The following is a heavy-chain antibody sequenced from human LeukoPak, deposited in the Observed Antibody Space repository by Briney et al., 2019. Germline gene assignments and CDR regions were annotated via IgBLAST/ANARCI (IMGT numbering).Heavy chain of an antibody. J-gene: IGHJ4*02. CDR2: INPNSGGT. V-gene: IGHV1-2*02. CDR1: GYTFTGYY. D-gene: IGHD6-6*01. CDR3: ARGRIAARRYFDY. Sequence: GASVKVSCKASGYTFTGYYMHWVRQAPGQGLEWMGWINPNSGGTNYAQKFQGRVTMTRDTSISTAYMELSRLRSDDTAVYYCARGRIAARRYFDYWGQGTLVTVSS.